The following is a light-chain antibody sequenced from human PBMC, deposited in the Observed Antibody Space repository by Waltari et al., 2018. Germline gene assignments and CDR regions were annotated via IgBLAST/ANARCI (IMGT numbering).Light chain of an antibody. CDR2: DVT. Sequence: QSALTQPASVSGSPGQSITISCSGVGSAVGASDSVSWHQHHPGKPPQVIIYDVTNRPSGVSVRFSSSKSANTASLTISRLQPEDVADYFCSSQTLDRLVLFGGGTRLTVL. V-gene: IGLV2-14*03. CDR3: SSQTLDRLVL. CDR1: GSAVGASDS. J-gene: IGLJ2*01.